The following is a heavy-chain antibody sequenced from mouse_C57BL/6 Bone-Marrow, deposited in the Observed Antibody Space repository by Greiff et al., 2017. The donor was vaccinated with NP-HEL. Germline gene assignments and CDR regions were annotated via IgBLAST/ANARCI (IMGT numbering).Heavy chain of an antibody. Sequence: QVQLQQSGAELVRPGASVKLSCKASGYTFTDYYINWVKQRPGQGLEWIARIYPGSGNTYYNEKFKGKATLTAEKSSSTAYMQLSSLTSEDSAVFFCAREDDYEAWFAYWGQGTLVTVSA. D-gene: IGHD2-4*01. CDR3: AREDDYEAWFAY. CDR2: IYPGSGNT. V-gene: IGHV1-76*01. J-gene: IGHJ3*01. CDR1: GYTFTDYY.